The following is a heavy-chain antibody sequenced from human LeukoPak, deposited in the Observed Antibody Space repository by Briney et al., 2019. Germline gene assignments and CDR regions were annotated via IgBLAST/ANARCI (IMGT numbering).Heavy chain of an antibody. D-gene: IGHD4-17*01. J-gene: IGHJ4*02. CDR1: GFTVSSNY. V-gene: IGHV3-15*01. CDR3: TTHYGDYEVQDY. Sequence: GGSLRLSCAASGFTVSSNYMSWVRQAPGKGLEWVGRIKSKTDGGTTDYAAPVKGRFTISRDDSKNTLYLQMSSLKTEDTAVYYCTTHYGDYEVQDYWGQGTLVTVSS. CDR2: IKSKTDGGTT.